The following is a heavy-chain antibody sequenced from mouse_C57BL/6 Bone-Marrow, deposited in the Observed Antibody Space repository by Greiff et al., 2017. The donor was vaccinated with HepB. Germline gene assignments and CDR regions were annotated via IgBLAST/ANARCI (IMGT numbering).Heavy chain of an antibody. CDR3: ARDRIYYYGSSYEDYAMDY. CDR1: GFTFSDYY. D-gene: IGHD1-1*01. J-gene: IGHJ4*01. Sequence: EVQVVESEGGLVQPGSSMKLSCTASGFTFSDYYMAWVRQVPEKGLEWVANINYDGSSTYYLDSLKSRFIISRDNAKNILYLQMSSLKSEDTATYYCARDRIYYYGSSYEDYAMDYWGQGTSVTVSS. CDR2: INYDGSST. V-gene: IGHV5-16*01.